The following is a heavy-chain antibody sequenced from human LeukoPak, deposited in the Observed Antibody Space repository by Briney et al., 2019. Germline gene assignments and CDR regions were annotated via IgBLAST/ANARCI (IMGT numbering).Heavy chain of an antibody. D-gene: IGHD3-10*01. V-gene: IGHV3-33*01. Sequence: PGGSLRLSCAASGFTFSSYGMHWVRQAPGKGLEWVAVIWYDGSNKYYADSVKGRFTISRDNSKNTLYLQMNSLRAEDTAVYYCARDSYGSGSYYNGIDYWGQGALVTVSS. CDR3: ARDSYGSGSYYNGIDY. CDR1: GFTFSSYG. CDR2: IWYDGSNK. J-gene: IGHJ4*02.